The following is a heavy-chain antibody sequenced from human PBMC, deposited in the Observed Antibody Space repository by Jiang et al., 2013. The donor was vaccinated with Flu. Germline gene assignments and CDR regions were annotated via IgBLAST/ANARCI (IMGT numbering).Heavy chain of an antibody. CDR1: GASISSYY. CDR2: IYYSGST. CDR3: ARARNYFDSSGYYDGEAFDI. V-gene: IGHV4-59*01. J-gene: IGHJ3*02. Sequence: LLKPSETLSLTCTVSGASISSYYWSWIRQPPGKGLEWIGYIYYSGSTNYNPSLKSRVTFSVDTSRNQFSLTLNSVTAADTALYYCARARNYFDSSGYYDGEAFDIWGQGTMVTVSS. D-gene: IGHD3-22*01.